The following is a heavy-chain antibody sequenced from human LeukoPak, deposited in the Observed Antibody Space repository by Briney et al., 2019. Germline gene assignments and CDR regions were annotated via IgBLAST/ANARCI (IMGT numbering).Heavy chain of an antibody. J-gene: IGHJ4*02. CDR3: AKGTVLLWFGEILG. D-gene: IGHD3-10*01. V-gene: IGHV3-30*18. CDR2: ISYDGSNK. CDR1: GFTFSSYG. Sequence: GGSLRLSCAASGFTFSSYGMHWVRQAPGKGLEWVAVISYDGSNKYYADSVKGRFTIPRDNSKNTLYLQMNSLRAEDTAVYYCAKGTVLLWFGEILGWGQGTLVTVSS.